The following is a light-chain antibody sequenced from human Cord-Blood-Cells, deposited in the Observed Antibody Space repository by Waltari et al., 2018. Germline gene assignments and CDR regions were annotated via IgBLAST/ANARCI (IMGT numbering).Light chain of an antibody. V-gene: IGKV2D-29*02. CDR1: QSLMHSDGKTY. CDR3: MQSIQLPLT. J-gene: IGKJ4*01. Sequence: DIVMTQTPLSLSVHPGQPASISCKSRQSLMHSDGKTYLYWYLQKPGQSPQLLIYDVSNRSSGVPDRFSGSGSGTDFTLKISRVEAEDVEVYYCMQSIQLPLTFGGGTKVEIK. CDR2: DVS.